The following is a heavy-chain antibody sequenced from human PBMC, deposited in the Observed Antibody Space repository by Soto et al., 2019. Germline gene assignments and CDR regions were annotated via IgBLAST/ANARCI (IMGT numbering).Heavy chain of an antibody. J-gene: IGHJ6*02. CDR1: GFTFSSYG. D-gene: IGHD6-6*01. CDR3: AKDANRHSSSRYYYGMDV. V-gene: IGHV3-30*18. Sequence: QVQLVESGGGVVQPGRSLRLSCAASGFTFSSYGMHWVRQAPGKGLEWVAVISYDGSNKYYADSVKGRFTISRDNSKNTLYLQMNSLRADDTAVYYCAKDANRHSSSRYYYGMDVWGQGTTVTVSS. CDR2: ISYDGSNK.